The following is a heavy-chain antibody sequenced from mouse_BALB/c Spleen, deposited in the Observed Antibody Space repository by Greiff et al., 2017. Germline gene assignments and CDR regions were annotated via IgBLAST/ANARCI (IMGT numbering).Heavy chain of an antibody. J-gene: IGHJ3*01. CDR2: IDPSDSYT. Sequence: QVQLQQSGAELVKPGASVKLSCKASGYTFTSYWMHWVKQRPGQGLEWIGEIDPSDSYTNYNQKFKGKATLTVDKSSSTAYMQLSSLTSEDSAVYYCACYGNYEAYWGQGTLVTVSA. CDR1: GYTFTSYW. D-gene: IGHD2-1*01. CDR3: ACYGNYEAY. V-gene: IGHV1-69*02.